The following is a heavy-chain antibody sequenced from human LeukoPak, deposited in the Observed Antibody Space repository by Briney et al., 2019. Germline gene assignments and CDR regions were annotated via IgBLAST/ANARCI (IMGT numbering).Heavy chain of an antibody. Sequence: PSETLSLTCTVSGGSISSYYWGWIRQPPGKGLEWIGYIYYSGSTNYNPSLKSRVTISVDTSKNQFSLKLSSVTAADTAVYYCARDAYYDSSSANDAFDIWGQGTMVTVSS. CDR1: GGSISSYY. CDR3: ARDAYYDSSSANDAFDI. D-gene: IGHD3-22*01. J-gene: IGHJ3*02. V-gene: IGHV4-59*01. CDR2: IYYSGST.